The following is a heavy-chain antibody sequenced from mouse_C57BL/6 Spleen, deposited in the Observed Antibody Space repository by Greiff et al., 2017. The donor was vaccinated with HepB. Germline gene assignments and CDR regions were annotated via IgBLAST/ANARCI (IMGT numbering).Heavy chain of an antibody. CDR2: INPNNGGT. D-gene: IGHD2-1*01. V-gene: IGHV1-26*01. J-gene: IGHJ4*01. Sequence: EVQLQQSGPELVKPGASVKISCKASGYTFTDYYMNWVKQSHGKSLEWIGDINPNNGGTSYNQKFKGKATLTVDKSSSTAYMELRSLTSEDSAVYYCASINYALYYYAMDYWGQGTSVTVSS. CDR3: ASINYALYYYAMDY. CDR1: GYTFTDYY.